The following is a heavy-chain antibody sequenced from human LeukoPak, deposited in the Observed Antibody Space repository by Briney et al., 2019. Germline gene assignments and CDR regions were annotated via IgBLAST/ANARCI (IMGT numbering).Heavy chain of an antibody. CDR1: GFTFSSYA. D-gene: IGHD3-9*01. CDR2: ISYDGSNK. CDR3: ASRPDILTGYYILGAFDI. Sequence: PGGSLRLSCAASGFTFSSYAMHWVRQAPGKGLEWVAVISYDGSNKYYADSVKGRFTISRDNSKNTLYLQMNSLRAEDTAVYYCASRPDILTGYYILGAFDIWGQGTMVTVSS. V-gene: IGHV3-30*04. J-gene: IGHJ3*02.